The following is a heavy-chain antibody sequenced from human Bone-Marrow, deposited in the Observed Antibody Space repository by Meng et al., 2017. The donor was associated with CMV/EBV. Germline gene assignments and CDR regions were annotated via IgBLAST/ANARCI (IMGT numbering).Heavy chain of an antibody. CDR1: GGSISSYY. Sequence: ESLKISCTVSGGSISSYYWSWIRQPPGKGLEWIGYIYYSGSTNYNPSLSRRVTISVDTSKNQFSLKLASVTAADTAIYYCARDVRGRTGDSWGQGTLVTVSS. V-gene: IGHV4-59*01. J-gene: IGHJ4*02. CDR3: ARDVRGRTGDS. CDR2: IYYSGST. D-gene: IGHD3/OR15-3a*01.